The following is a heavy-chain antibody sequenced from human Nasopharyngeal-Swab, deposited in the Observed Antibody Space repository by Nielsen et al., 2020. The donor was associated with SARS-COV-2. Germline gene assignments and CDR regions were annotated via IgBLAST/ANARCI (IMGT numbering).Heavy chain of an antibody. CDR1: GFTVSSNY. D-gene: IGHD2-21*02. CDR2: IYSGGST. J-gene: IGHJ4*02. Sequence: ESLKISCAASGFTVSSNYMSWVRQAPGKGLEWVSVIYSGGSTYYADSVKGRFTISRDNSKNTLYLQMNSLRAEDTAVYYCARAPVCGGDCYAYYFDYWGQGTLVIVSS. CDR3: ARAPVCGGDCYAYYFDY. V-gene: IGHV3-53*01.